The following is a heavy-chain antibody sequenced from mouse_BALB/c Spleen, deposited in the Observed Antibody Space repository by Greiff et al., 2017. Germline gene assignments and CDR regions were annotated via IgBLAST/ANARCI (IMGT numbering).Heavy chain of an antibody. CDR2: IDPANGNT. J-gene: IGHJ2*01. CDR1: GFNIKDTY. CDR3: ARWATTGDYFDY. D-gene: IGHD1-1*01. Sequence: EVQLQESGAELVKPGASVKLSCTASGFNIKDTYMHWVKQRPEQGLEWIGRIDPANGNTKYDPKFQGKATITADTSSNTAYLQLSSLTSEDTAVYYCARWATTGDYFDYWGQGTTLTVSS. V-gene: IGHV14-3*02.